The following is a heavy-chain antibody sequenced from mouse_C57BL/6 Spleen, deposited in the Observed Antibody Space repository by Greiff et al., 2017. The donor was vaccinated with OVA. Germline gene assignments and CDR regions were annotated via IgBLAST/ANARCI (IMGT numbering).Heavy chain of an antibody. CDR3: ARVPYGKWYFDV. CDR1: GFSLTSYG. Sequence: QVQLQQSGPGLVQPSQSLSITCTVSGFSLTSYGVHWVRQSPGKGLEWLGVIWSGGSTDYNAAFISRLSISKDNSKSQVFFKMNSLQADDTAIYYCARVPYGKWYFDVWGTGTTVTVSS. J-gene: IGHJ1*03. V-gene: IGHV2-2*01. CDR2: IWSGGST. D-gene: IGHD1-1*01.